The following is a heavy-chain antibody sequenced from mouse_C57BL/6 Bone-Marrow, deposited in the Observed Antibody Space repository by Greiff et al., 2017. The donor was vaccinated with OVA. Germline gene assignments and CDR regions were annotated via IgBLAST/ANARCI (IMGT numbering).Heavy chain of an antibody. CDR2: IYPGGGYT. J-gene: IGHJ4*01. Sequence: QVQPQQSGAELVRPGTSVKMSCKASGYTFTNYWIGWAKQRPGHGLEWIGDIYPGGGYTNYNEKFKGKATLTADKSSSTAYMQFSSLTSEDSAIYYCAREGYSNDYAMDYWGQGTSVTVSS. D-gene: IGHD2-5*01. CDR1: GYTFTNYW. CDR3: AREGYSNDYAMDY. V-gene: IGHV1-63*01.